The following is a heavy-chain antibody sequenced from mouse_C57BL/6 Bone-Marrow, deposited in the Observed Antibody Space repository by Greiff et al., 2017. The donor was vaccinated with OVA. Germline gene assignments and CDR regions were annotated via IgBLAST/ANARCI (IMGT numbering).Heavy chain of an antibody. CDR2: IYPRSGNT. V-gene: IGHV1-81*01. J-gene: IGHJ4*01. CDR3: ANYDEVYYAMDY. CDR1: GYTFTSYG. D-gene: IGHD2-4*01. Sequence: QVQLQQSGAELARPGASVKLSCKASGYTFTSYGISWVKQRTGQGLEWIGEIYPRSGNTYYNEKFKGKATLTADKSSSTAYMELRSLTSEDSAVYFCANYDEVYYAMDYWGQGTSVTVSS.